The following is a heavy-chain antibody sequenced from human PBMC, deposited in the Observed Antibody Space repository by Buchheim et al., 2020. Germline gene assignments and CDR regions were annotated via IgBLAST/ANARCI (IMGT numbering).Heavy chain of an antibody. CDR2: INPNSGGT. Sequence: QVQLVQSGGEVKKPGASVKVSCKASGYTFNGYYIHWVRQAPGQGLEWMGWINPNSGGTKYAQKLQGRVTMTSDTSVSTAYMELSGLRSDDTAVFYCAREIYDSRDYWGQGTL. D-gene: IGHD3-22*01. CDR1: GYTFNGYY. CDR3: AREIYDSRDY. J-gene: IGHJ4*02. V-gene: IGHV1-2*02.